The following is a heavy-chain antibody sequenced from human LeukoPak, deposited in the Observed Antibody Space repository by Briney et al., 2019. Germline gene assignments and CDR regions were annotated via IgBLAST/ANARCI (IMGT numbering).Heavy chain of an antibody. V-gene: IGHV3-30*01. CDR2: ISYDGSNK. J-gene: IGHJ4*02. CDR3: ARDRGEWLLLYYFDY. D-gene: IGHD3-22*01. CDR1: GFTFSSYA. Sequence: GRSLSPSCAASGFTFSSYAMHWVRQAPGKGLEWVAVISYDGSNKYYADSVKGRFTISRDNSKNTLYLQMNSLRAEDTAVYYCARDRGEWLLLYYFDYWGQGTLVTVSS.